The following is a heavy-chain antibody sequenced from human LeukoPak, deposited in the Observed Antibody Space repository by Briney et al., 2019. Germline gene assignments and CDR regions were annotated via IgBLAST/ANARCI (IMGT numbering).Heavy chain of an antibody. CDR3: ARVAVADPYYFDY. CDR2: IYYSGST. D-gene: IGHD6-19*01. CDR1: GGSISSYY. J-gene: IGHJ4*02. Sequence: SETLSLTCTVSGGSISSYYWSWLGQPPGKGLKWSGYIYYSGSTNYNPSLKSRVTISVDTSKNQFSLKLSSVTAADTAVYYCARVAVADPYYFDYWGQGTLVTVSS. V-gene: IGHV4-59*01.